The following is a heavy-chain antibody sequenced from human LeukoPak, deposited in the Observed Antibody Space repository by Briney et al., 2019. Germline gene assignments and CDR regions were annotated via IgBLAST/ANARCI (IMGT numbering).Heavy chain of an antibody. CDR1: TFSFSAYG. Sequence: GGSLGLSCAASTFSFSAYGMHWVRQAPGKGLEWVAVISDDGSKKYYGDSVKGRFTISGDNSKNTLYLQLNSLRVEDTAVYYCAKDHGSYCSGGNCYGMNVWGQGTTVTVSS. V-gene: IGHV3-30*18. CDR2: ISDDGSKK. J-gene: IGHJ6*02. D-gene: IGHD2-15*01. CDR3: AKDHGSYCSGGNCYGMNV.